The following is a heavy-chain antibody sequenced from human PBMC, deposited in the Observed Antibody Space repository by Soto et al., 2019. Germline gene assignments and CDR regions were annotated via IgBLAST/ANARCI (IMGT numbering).Heavy chain of an antibody. Sequence: RASVKVSCKASGGTGSSYAISLVRQAPGQGLEWMGGIIPIFGTANYAQKFQGRVTITADESTSTAYMELSSLRSEDTAVYYCARVREGAYYYYYGMDVWGQGTTVTVSS. J-gene: IGHJ6*02. V-gene: IGHV1-69*13. CDR3: ARVREGAYYYYYGMDV. CDR1: GGTGSSYA. D-gene: IGHD3-22*01. CDR2: IIPIFGTA.